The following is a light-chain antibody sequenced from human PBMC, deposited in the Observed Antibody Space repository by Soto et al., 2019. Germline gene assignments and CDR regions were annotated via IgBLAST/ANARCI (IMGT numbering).Light chain of an antibody. V-gene: IGKV1-5*03. J-gene: IGKJ1*01. CDR2: EAS. Sequence: DIQMTQSPSTLSASVGDRVTITCRASQSISSWLAWYQQKPGKAPKLLIYEASSSQIGVPPRFSGSGFGTEFTLTISSLQPGDFATYYCQHYKESSTFGQGTRLEIK. CDR3: QHYKESST. CDR1: QSISSW.